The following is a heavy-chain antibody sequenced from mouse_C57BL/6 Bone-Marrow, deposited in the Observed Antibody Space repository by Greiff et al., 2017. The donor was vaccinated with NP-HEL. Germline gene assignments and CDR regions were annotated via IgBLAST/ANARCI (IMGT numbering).Heavy chain of an antibody. V-gene: IGHV1-54*01. D-gene: IGHD2-5*01. J-gene: IGHJ2*01. CDR3: ARCGNSNYPGYYFDY. CDR2: INPGSGGT. CDR1: GYAFTNYL. Sequence: QVHVKQSGAELVRPGTSVKVSCKASGYAFTNYLIEWVKQRPGQGLEWIGVINPGSGGTNYNEKFKGKATLTADKSSSTAYMQLSSLTSEDSAVYFCARCGNSNYPGYYFDYWGQGTTLTVSS.